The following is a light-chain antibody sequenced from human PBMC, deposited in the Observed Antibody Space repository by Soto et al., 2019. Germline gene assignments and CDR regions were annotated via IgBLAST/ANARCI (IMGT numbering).Light chain of an antibody. CDR3: QQYGSSPPFT. CDR2: EVS. CDR1: QSLLHSHGKTY. Sequence: DIVMTQPPLSLSVTPGQPASISCKSSQSLLHSHGKTYLYSYLQQPAQPPHLLIYEVSTPFSGVPARFSGSGSGTAFTLKISSVEAHDVGVYYCQQYGSSPPFTFGQGTKVDIK. V-gene: IGKV2D-29*01. J-gene: IGKJ1*01.